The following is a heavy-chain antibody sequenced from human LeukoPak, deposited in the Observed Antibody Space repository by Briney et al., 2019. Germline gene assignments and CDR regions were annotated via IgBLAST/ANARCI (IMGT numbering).Heavy chain of an antibody. J-gene: IGHJ4*02. V-gene: IGHV3-23*01. CDR2: ISGGGGGT. CDR1: GITLSNYG. CDR3: AKRGVVVRVILVGFHKEANYFDS. Sequence: GGSLRLSCAVSGITLSNYGMSWVRQAPGKGLEWVAGISGGGGGTNYADSVKGRFTVSRDNPKNTLYLQMHSLRAEDTAVDFCAKRGVVVRVILVGFHKEANYFDSWGQGALVTVSS. D-gene: IGHD2-21*01.